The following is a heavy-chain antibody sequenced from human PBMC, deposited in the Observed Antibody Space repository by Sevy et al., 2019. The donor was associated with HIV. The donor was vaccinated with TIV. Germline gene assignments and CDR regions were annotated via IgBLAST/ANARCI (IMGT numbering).Heavy chain of an antibody. CDR1: GFTFSSYG. J-gene: IGHJ3*02. V-gene: IGHV3-33*06. CDR2: IWYDGSNK. D-gene: IGHD3-22*01. Sequence: GGYLRLSCAASGFTFSSYGMHWVRQAPGKGLEWVAVIWYDGSNKYYADTVKGRFTISRDNSKNTLYLQMNSLRAEDTAVYYCAKDFWDYDSSGYSGGAFDIWGQGTMVTVSS. CDR3: AKDFWDYDSSGYSGGAFDI.